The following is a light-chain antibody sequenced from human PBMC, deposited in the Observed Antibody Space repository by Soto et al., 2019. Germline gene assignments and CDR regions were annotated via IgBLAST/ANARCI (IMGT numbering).Light chain of an antibody. CDR1: QSVLYNSNNKNY. J-gene: IGKJ2*01. CDR2: WAS. CDR3: QQYYSSPQT. Sequence: DIVMTQSPDSLAVSLGERATINCKSSQSVLYNSNNKNYLAWYQQKPGQPPKLLIYWASTREPGVPDRFSGSGSGTDFTLTIRSLQTEDVAVYYCQQYYSSPQTFGQGTKLEIK. V-gene: IGKV4-1*01.